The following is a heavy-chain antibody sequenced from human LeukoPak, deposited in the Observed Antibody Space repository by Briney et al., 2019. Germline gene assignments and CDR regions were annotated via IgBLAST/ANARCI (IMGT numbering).Heavy chain of an antibody. V-gene: IGHV3-66*01. CDR1: GFTFSSYA. CDR3: ARAWSGTQYYFDY. CDR2: IYSGGST. J-gene: IGHJ4*02. D-gene: IGHD3-3*01. Sequence: GGSLRLSCAASGFTFSSYAMSWVRQAPGKGLEWVSVIYSGGSTYYADSVKGRFTISRDHSKNTLCLQMNSLKADDTAVYYCARAWSGTQYYFDYWGQGTLVTVSS.